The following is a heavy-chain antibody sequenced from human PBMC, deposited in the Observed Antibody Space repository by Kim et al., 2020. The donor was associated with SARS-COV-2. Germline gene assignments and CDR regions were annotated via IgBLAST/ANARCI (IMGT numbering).Heavy chain of an antibody. V-gene: IGHV3-21*01. D-gene: IGHD2-2*01. CDR2: IGGTTNYI. Sequence: GGSLRLSCAASGLDFDTHSMNWVRQAPGKGLEWVSSIGGTTNYIYYADSVKGRFTISRDNAKNSLFLQMNSLRAEDTAVYYCARGGYCSSTSCYFYYYALDVWGQGTTVTVSS. J-gene: IGHJ6*02. CDR3: ARGGYCSSTSCYFYYYALDV. CDR1: GLDFDTHS.